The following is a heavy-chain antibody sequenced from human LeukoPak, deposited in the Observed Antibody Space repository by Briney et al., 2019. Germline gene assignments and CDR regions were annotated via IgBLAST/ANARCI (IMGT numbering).Heavy chain of an antibody. J-gene: IGHJ6*02. D-gene: IGHD6-13*01. V-gene: IGHV6-1*01. CDR1: GDSVSSNTAA. CDR3: ARDPGYYYAMDV. CDR2: TYYRSRWYY. Sequence: SQTLSLTCAISGDSVSSNTAAWNRVRQSPSRGLEWLGRTYYRSRWYYDYATSVSSRIAIKPDTSKNLFSLQLNSVTPEDTAVYYCARDPGYYYAMDVWGQGTTVTVSS.